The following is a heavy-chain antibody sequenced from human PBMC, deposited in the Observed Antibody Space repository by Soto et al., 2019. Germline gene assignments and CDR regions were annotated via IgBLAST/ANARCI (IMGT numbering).Heavy chain of an antibody. D-gene: IGHD3-10*01. CDR1: GGSISSGDYY. CDR2: IYYSGST. V-gene: IGHV4-30-4*01. CDR3: ARGRITDYGMDV. Sequence: PSETLSLTCTVSGGSISSGDYYWSWIRQPPGKGLEWIGYIYYSGSTYYNPSLKSRVTISVDTSKNQFSLKLSSVTAADTAVYYCARGRITDYGMDVWGQGTTVTVSS. J-gene: IGHJ6*02.